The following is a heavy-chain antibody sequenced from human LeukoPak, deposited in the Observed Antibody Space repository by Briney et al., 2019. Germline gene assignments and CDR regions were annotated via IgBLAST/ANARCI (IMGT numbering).Heavy chain of an antibody. CDR3: ASQRGGGFDF. D-gene: IGHD3-10*01. CDR1: GGSVSSDTYY. J-gene: IGHJ4*02. CDR2: IYYSGST. V-gene: IGHV4-39*07. Sequence: SETLSLTCSVSGGSVSSDTYYWGWIRQPPGKGLEWIGLIYYSGSTYYSPSLKSRISISIDRSKNQFSLLLNSVTAADTAVYYCASQRGGGFDFWGQGALVTVPS.